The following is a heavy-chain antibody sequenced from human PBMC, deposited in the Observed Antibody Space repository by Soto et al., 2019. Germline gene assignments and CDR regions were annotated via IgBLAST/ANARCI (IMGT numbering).Heavy chain of an antibody. CDR3: ARDRDGFLEWLLYLGKPGYYYYGMDV. Sequence: GGSLRLSCAASGFTFSSYWMSWVRQAPGKGLEWVANIKQDGSEKYYVDSVKGRFTISRDNAKNSLYLQMNSLRAEDTAVYYCARDRDGFLEWLLYLGKPGYYYYGMDVWGQGTTVTVSS. CDR1: GFTFSSYW. CDR2: IKQDGSEK. J-gene: IGHJ6*02. V-gene: IGHV3-7*01. D-gene: IGHD3-3*01.